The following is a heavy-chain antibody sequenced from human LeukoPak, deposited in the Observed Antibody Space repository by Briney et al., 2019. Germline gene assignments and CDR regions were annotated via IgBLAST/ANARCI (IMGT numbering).Heavy chain of an antibody. D-gene: IGHD6-13*01. Sequence: QSGGSLRLSCAASGFSFSSTAMNWVRQAPGKGLEWVSASGTDGDTYYADSVQGRITISRDNSRNTLYLQMTSLRADDTAVYYCAKKTPGTYPFDYWGQGTLVTVSP. J-gene: IGHJ4*02. CDR1: GFSFSSTA. CDR2: SGTDGDT. CDR3: AKKTPGTYPFDY. V-gene: IGHV3-23*01.